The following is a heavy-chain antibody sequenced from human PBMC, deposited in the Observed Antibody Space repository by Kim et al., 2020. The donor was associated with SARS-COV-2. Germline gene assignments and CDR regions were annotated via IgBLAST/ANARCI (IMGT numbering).Heavy chain of an antibody. J-gene: IGHJ6*04. D-gene: IGHD3-10*01. CDR3: ARGNYYGSLSLYDYYNGMDV. CDR1: GLSFDDYA. Sequence: GGSLRLSCAASGLSFDDYAMNWVRQAPGKGLEWLAVISYDGRNKDYADSVKGRFTISRDNSKHTLYLQMNSLRVEDTGVYYCARGNYYGSLSLYDYYNGMDVWGEGATVTVSS. CDR2: ISYDGRNK. V-gene: IGHV3-30-3*01.